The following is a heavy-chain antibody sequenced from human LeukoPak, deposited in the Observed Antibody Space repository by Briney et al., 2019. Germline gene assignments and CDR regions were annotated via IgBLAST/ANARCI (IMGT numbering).Heavy chain of an antibody. D-gene: IGHD3-9*01. CDR2: ISGSGGST. V-gene: IGHV3-23*01. CDR1: GFTFSSYA. J-gene: IGHJ4*02. Sequence: GGSLRLSCAAPGFTFSSYAMSWVRQAPGKGLEWVSAISGSGGSTYYADSVKGRFTISRDNSKNTLYLQMNSLRAEDTAVYYCAKLTYYDVLTGYYSSYYFDSWGQGTLVTVSS. CDR3: AKLTYYDVLTGYYSSYYFDS.